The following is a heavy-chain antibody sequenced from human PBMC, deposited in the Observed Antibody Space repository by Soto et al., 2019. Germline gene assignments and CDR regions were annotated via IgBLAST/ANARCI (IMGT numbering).Heavy chain of an antibody. D-gene: IGHD6-13*01. CDR2: IYSGGST. CDR3: ARDLGSPDDY. V-gene: IGHV3-53*01. J-gene: IGHJ4*02. CDR1: GFSVSSSH. Sequence: EVQLVESGGGLIQPGGSLRLSCAASGFSVSSSHMHWVRQAPGKGLEWVSVIYSGGSTYYADSVKGRFTISRDDSKNTPYLQMNSLRAEDSAVYHCARDLGSPDDYWGQGTLVTVSS.